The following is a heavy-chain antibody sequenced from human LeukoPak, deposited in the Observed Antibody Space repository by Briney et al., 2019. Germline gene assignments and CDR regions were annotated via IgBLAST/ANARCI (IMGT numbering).Heavy chain of an antibody. J-gene: IGHJ4*02. D-gene: IGHD3-10*01. Sequence: ETLSLTCTVSGGSISSYYWSWIRQPPGKGLEWVSVIYSGDNTYYADSVKGRFTISRDNSNNTLYLQMNSLRAEDTAVYYCARGLTLVRGAIRPFDFWGQGTLVTVSS. V-gene: IGHV3-53*01. CDR3: ARGLTLVRGAIRPFDF. CDR1: GGSISSYY. CDR2: IYSGDNT.